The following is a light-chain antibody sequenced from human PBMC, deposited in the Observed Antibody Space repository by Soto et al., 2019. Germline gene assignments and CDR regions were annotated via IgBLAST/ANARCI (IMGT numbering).Light chain of an antibody. V-gene: IGKV3D-15*01. CDR1: QFVSSN. J-gene: IGKJ5*01. Sequence: DIVNTHAPVTLSVSPWEIGTLSFMASQFVSSNLAWYQQKPGQAPRLLIYGASTRATGIPARFSGSGSGTEFTLTISNLQSEDFAMYFCQQYHNWPTIPFGQGTLLEIK. CDR2: GAS. CDR3: QQYHNWPTIP.